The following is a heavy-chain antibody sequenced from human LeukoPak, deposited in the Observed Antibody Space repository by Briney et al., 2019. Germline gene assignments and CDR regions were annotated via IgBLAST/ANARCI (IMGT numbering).Heavy chain of an antibody. CDR3: ARFDSSSSWYISY. J-gene: IGHJ4*02. CDR2: IDPSDSYT. V-gene: IGHV5-10-1*01. CDR1: GYSFTTYW. Sequence: GESLKISCKGSGYSFTTYWIIWVRQVAGKGLQWMGRIDPSDSYTNYSPSVQGHVTISIDKSINTAYLQWSSLKASDTATYYCARFDSSSSWYISYWGQGTLVTVSP. D-gene: IGHD6-13*01.